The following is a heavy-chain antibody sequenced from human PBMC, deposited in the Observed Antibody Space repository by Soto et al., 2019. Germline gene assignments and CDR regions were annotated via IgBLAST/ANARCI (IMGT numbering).Heavy chain of an antibody. D-gene: IGHD3-3*01. CDR3: AKDTVGGDSFWSGYYSGGLDV. V-gene: IGHV3-23*01. J-gene: IGHJ4*02. CDR1: GFTFDSYA. CDR2: ISGSADGT. Sequence: EVKLLESGGGLAQPGGSLRLSCVGSGFTFDSYAISWVRQAPGERLQWIAAISGSADGTDYAHSVRGRFTISRDNAKKTVHLQMDSLRVEDTAVYFCAKDTVGGDSFWSGYYSGGLDVWGQGTLVSVSS.